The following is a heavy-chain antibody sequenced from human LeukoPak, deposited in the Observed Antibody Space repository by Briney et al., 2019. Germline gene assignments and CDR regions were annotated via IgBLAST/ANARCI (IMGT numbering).Heavy chain of an antibody. CDR2: IKQDGSEK. V-gene: IGHV3-7*03. J-gene: IGHJ4*01. CDR3: AKGIYSSGWSYFDY. Sequence: GGSLRLSCAASGFTFSSYWMSWVRQAPGKGLEWVANIKQDGSEKYYVDSVKGRFTISRDNSKNTLYLQMNSLRAEDTAVYYCAKGIYSSGWSYFDYWGHGTLVTVSS. D-gene: IGHD6-19*01. CDR1: GFTFSSYW.